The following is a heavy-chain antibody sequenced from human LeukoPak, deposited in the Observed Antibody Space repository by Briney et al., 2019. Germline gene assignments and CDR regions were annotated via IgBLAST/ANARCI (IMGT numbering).Heavy chain of an antibody. CDR1: GFTFSSYS. V-gene: IGHV3-21*01. CDR2: ISSSSSYI. J-gene: IGHJ4*02. D-gene: IGHD6-13*01. CDR3: ARGWGIAAAGTVVDY. Sequence: GGSLRLSCAASGFTFSSYSMNWVRQAPGKGLEWVSSISSSSSYIYYADSVKGRFTISRDNAKNSLYLQMDSLRAEDTAVYYCARGWGIAAAGTVVDYWGQGTLVTVSS.